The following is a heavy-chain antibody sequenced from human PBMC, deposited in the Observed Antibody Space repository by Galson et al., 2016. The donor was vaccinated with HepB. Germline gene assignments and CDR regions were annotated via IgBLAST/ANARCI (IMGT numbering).Heavy chain of an antibody. V-gene: IGHV3-30-3*01. CDR2: ISHDGSDK. CDR1: GFIFSNFA. CDR3: ARERIRGLNWFAP. D-gene: IGHD2/OR15-2a*01. J-gene: IGHJ5*02. Sequence: SLRLSCAASGFIFSNFAMHWVRQAPGKGLEWLTMISHDGSDKNQADSVKGRFTISRDNSKNTVYLQMNSLRTEDTAVYYCARERIRGLNWFAPWGQGTLVTVSS.